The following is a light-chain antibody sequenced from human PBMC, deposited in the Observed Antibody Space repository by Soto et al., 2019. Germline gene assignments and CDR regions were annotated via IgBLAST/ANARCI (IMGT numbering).Light chain of an antibody. V-gene: IGLV2-18*02. CDR1: SSDVGSYNR. CDR3: SSYTSSSTYV. CDR2: DVS. J-gene: IGLJ1*01. Sequence: QLVLTQPPSVSGSPGQSVAISCTGTSSDVGSYNRVSWYQQSPGTAPKLMIYDVSNRPSGVPDRFSGSKSGNTASLTISGLQAEDEAEYYCSSYTSSSTYVFGTGTKLTVL.